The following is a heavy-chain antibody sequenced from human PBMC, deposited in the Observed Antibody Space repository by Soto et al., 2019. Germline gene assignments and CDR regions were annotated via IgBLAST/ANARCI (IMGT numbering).Heavy chain of an antibody. CDR1: GDSVSSNSAA. Sequence: SQTLSLTCVISGDSVSSNSAAWNWIRLSPSRGLEWLARTYYRSRWYNDYAVSVRSRITVNPDTSKNQFSLQLTSVTPEDTAVYYCAETTSHQSYYMDVWGKGTTVTVSS. V-gene: IGHV6-1*01. CDR2: TYYRSRWYN. CDR3: AETTSHQSYYMDV. D-gene: IGHD1-7*01. J-gene: IGHJ6*03.